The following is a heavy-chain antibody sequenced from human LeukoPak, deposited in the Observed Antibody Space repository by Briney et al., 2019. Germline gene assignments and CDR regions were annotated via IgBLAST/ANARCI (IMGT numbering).Heavy chain of an antibody. CDR1: GFTFSRFW. CDR2: IDQSGGRN. J-gene: IGHJ3*02. V-gene: IGHV3-7*05. CDR3: ARDVEGGTFDI. Sequence: GGSLRLSCAASGFTFSRFWMNWVRQAPGRGLEWVANIDQSGGRNNYVDSVKGRFTISRNNAKNSLFLEMSSLRADDTAVYFCARDVEGGTFDIWGQGTTVTVSS. D-gene: IGHD3-16*01.